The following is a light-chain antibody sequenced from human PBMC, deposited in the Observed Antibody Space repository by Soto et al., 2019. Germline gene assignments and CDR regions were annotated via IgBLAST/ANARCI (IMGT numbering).Light chain of an antibody. CDR1: SSNIGSNY. V-gene: IGLV1-47*01. J-gene: IGLJ3*02. Sequence: QSALTQPPSASGTPGQRVTISCSGTSSNIGSNYVYWYQNLPGTAPKLLIYRDDRRPSGVPDRFSGSKSGTSASLAIGGLRSEDEADYYCGAWDDSLSGWVFGGGTKLTVL. CDR2: RDD. CDR3: GAWDDSLSGWV.